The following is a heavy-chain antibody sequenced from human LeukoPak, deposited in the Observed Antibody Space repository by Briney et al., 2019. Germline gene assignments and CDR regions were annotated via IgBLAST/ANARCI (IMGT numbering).Heavy chain of an antibody. CDR3: ARDGTAVGINYDY. D-gene: IGHD6-13*01. CDR2: ISSSSSYI. V-gene: IGHV3-21*04. J-gene: IGHJ4*02. Sequence: GGSLRLSCEASGFTFSSYNMNWVRQAPGKGLEWVSSISSSSSYIYYADSVKGRFTISRDNAKNSLYLQMNSLRAEDTAVYYCARDGTAVGINYDYWGQGTLVTVSS. CDR1: GFTFSSYN.